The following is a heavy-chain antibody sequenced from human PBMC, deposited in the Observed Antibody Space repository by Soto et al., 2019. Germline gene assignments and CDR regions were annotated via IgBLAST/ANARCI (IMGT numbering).Heavy chain of an antibody. V-gene: IGHV1-18*04. J-gene: IGHJ6*02. CDR3: EREEYSGYDYLLAI. CDR1: GYTFTSYG. Sequence: ASVKVSCKASGYTFTSYGISWVRQSPGQGLEWMGWISAYNGNTNYAQKLQGRVTMTPDTSTSTAYTDLSSLRPDDTSLYYCEREEYSGYDYLLAICGQGTTANVSS. CDR2: ISAYNGNT. D-gene: IGHD5-12*01.